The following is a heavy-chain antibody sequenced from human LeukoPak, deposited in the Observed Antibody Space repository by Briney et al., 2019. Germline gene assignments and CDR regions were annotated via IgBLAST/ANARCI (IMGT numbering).Heavy chain of an antibody. Sequence: ASVKVSCKVSGYTLTELSMHWVRQAPGKGLEWMGGFDPEDGETIYAQKFQGRVTMTEDTSTDTAYMELSSLRSEDTAVYYCARDGTNYDFWSGSYYYYMDVWGEGTTVTVSS. D-gene: IGHD3-3*01. J-gene: IGHJ6*03. CDR2: FDPEDGET. CDR1: GYTLTELS. CDR3: ARDGTNYDFWSGSYYYYMDV. V-gene: IGHV1-24*01.